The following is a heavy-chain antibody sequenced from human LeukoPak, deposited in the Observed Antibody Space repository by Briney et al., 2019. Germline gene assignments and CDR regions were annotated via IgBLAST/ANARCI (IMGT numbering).Heavy chain of an antibody. CDR3: ARHGGYSSSWSIDY. D-gene: IGHD6-13*01. V-gene: IGHV4-59*08. Sequence: SETLSLTCTVSGGSISSYYWSWIRQPPGKGLEWIGYIYYSGSTNYNPSLKSRVTISVDTSKNQFSLKLSSVTAADTAVYYCARHGGYSSSWSIDYWGQGTLVTVS. J-gene: IGHJ4*02. CDR2: IYYSGST. CDR1: GGSISSYY.